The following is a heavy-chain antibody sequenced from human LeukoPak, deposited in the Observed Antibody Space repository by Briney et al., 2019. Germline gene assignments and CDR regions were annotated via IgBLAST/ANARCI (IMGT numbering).Heavy chain of an antibody. V-gene: IGHV3-7*01. Sequence: GGSLRLSCAASGFTFSRYWMSWVRQAPGKGLEWVASINQDESAKFYVDSVKGRFTISRDNAKNSLFLQMNSLRAEDTAFYYCAKVRYGSGSYPGPYDYWGQGTLVTVSS. CDR3: AKVRYGSGSYPGPYDY. CDR1: GFTFSRYW. CDR2: INQDESAK. D-gene: IGHD3-10*01. J-gene: IGHJ4*02.